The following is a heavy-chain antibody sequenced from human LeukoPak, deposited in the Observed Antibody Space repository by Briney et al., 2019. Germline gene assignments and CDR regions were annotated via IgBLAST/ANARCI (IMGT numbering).Heavy chain of an antibody. CDR3: ARNYYYYYMDI. Sequence: SETLSLTCTVSGGSISNYYWSWIRQPPGKGLEWIGYIYYSGSTNYNPSLKSRVTISVDTSKNQFSLKLSSVTAADTAVYYCARNYYYYYMDIWGKGTTVTVSS. J-gene: IGHJ6*03. CDR1: GGSISNYY. V-gene: IGHV4-59*01. CDR2: IYYSGST.